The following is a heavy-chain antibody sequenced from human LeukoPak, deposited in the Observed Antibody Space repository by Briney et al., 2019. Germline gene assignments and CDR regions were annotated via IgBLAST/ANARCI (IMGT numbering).Heavy chain of an antibody. Sequence: NPGGSLRLSCAASGFTFSSYNMNWVRQAPGKGLEWVSSISSSSSYIYYADSVKGRFTISRDNAKNSLYLQMNSLRAEDTAVYNCARDAVVVVAASGPGYYFDYWGQGTLVTVSS. CDR3: ARDAVVVVAASGPGYYFDY. D-gene: IGHD2-15*01. V-gene: IGHV3-21*01. J-gene: IGHJ4*02. CDR1: GFTFSSYN. CDR2: ISSSSSYI.